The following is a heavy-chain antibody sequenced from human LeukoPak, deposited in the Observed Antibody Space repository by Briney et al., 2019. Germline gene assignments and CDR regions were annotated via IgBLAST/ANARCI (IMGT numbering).Heavy chain of an antibody. CDR3: ATSYYGSGTYYNWFDP. CDR2: IYYSGST. J-gene: IGHJ5*02. Sequence: SETLSLTCTVSGGSISSSSYYWGWIRQPPGKGLEWIGSIYYSGSTYYNPSLKSRVTISVDTSKNQFSLKLSSVTAADTAVYYCATSYYGSGTYYNWFDPWGQGTLVTVSS. V-gene: IGHV4-39*07. D-gene: IGHD3-10*01. CDR1: GGSISSSSYY.